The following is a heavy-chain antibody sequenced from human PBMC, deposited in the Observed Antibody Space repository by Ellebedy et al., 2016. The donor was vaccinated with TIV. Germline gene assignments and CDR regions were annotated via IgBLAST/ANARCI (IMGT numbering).Heavy chain of an antibody. D-gene: IGHD5-24*01. V-gene: IGHV4-59*08. CDR1: GSSLIDYH. J-gene: IGHJ6*03. Sequence: SETLSLTCSVSGSSLIDYHWSWIRQSPRTGLEWIGNVYHTGPTIYNPSLQSRVTISVDTSKNQFSLKLTSVTAADTAVYYCTRTVQLAFYMNVWGRGTSVTV. CDR3: TRTVQLAFYMNV. CDR2: VYHTGPT.